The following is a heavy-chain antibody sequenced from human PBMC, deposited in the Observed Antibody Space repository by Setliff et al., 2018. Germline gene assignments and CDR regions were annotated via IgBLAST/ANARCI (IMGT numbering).Heavy chain of an antibody. V-gene: IGHV1-2*06. D-gene: IGHD1-26*01. Sequence: ASVKVSCKAFRYTFNDYYIHWVRQTPGQGLEWMGRINPSSGGTDDAQNFQGRVTMTRDTSISTAYMELSRLRSDDTAVYYCARGRGSYYYYMDAWGKGTTVTVSS. CDR2: INPSSGGT. J-gene: IGHJ6*03. CDR1: RYTFNDYY. CDR3: ARGRGSYYYYMDA.